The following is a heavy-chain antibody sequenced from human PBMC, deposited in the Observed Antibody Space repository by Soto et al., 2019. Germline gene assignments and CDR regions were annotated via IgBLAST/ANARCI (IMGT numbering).Heavy chain of an antibody. J-gene: IGHJ4*02. CDR2: IYYSGSA. Sequence: QLQLQESGPGLVKPSETLSLTCTVSGGSISSSSYYWGWIRQPPGKGPEWIGNIYYSGSAYYNPSLKSRVTLSVDMSKNNFSLKTRSVTAADTAVYSCASRGVSGPVDYWGQGTLVTVSS. V-gene: IGHV4-39*02. D-gene: IGHD3-10*01. CDR1: GGSISSSSYY. CDR3: ASRGVSGPVDY.